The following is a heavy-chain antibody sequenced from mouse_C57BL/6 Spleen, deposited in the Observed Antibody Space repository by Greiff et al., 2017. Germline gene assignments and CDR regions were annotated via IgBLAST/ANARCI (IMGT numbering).Heavy chain of an antibody. Sequence: QVQLQQPGAELVKPGASVKMSCKASGYTFTSYWITWVKQRPGQGLEWIGDIYPGSGSTNYNEKFKSKATLTVDTSSSTAYMQLSSLTSEDSAVYYCARRQLRRPYAMDYWGQGTSVTVSS. V-gene: IGHV1-55*01. J-gene: IGHJ4*01. CDR2: IYPGSGST. CDR1: GYTFTSYW. D-gene: IGHD3-2*02. CDR3: ARRQLRRPYAMDY.